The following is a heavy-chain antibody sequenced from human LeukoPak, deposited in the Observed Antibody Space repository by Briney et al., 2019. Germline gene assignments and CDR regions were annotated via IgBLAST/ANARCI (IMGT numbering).Heavy chain of an antibody. D-gene: IGHD6-19*01. CDR3: AREGYGTGWYQDC. V-gene: IGHV3-7*01. CDR2: IKQGGSER. Sequence: GGSLRLSRAASGFTFSSYWMSWVRQAPGKGLEWVANIKQGGSERYYVDSVKGRFTISRDNAKNSLYLQMNSLRAEDTAVYYCAREGYGTGWYQDCWGQGTLVTVSS. J-gene: IGHJ4*02. CDR1: GFTFSSYW.